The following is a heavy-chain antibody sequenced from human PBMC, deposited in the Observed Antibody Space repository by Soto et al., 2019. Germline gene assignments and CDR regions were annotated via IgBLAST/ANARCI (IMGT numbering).Heavy chain of an antibody. CDR3: AKDWRWEQQIYGLNV. V-gene: IGHV3-30*18. CDR1: DFSFRNYG. D-gene: IGHD1-26*01. CDR2: ISYDGRNK. Sequence: GGSLRLSCVASDFSFRNYGMHWVRQAPGKGLEWVADISYDGRNKYYAESVKGRFTISRDNSKNTLYLQMNSLRTEDTAVYYCAKDWRWEQQIYGLNVWGQGTTVTFSS. J-gene: IGHJ6*02.